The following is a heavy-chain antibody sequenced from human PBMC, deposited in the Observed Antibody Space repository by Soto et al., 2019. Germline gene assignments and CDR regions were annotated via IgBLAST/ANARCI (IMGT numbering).Heavy chain of an antibody. D-gene: IGHD3-22*01. J-gene: IGHJ4*02. CDR2: ILHTGHT. CDR1: GDSFTSSNW. CDR3: ARSPRRVDGKWFLDY. V-gene: IGHV4-4*02. Sequence: QVQLQESGPGLVKPSGTLSLTCAVSGDSFTSSNWWTWVRQPPGKGLEWIGDILHTGHTDYSPSLIRRVTISVDTSNRQFALMLTSVTAADTAVYSCARSPRRVDGKWFLDYWGQGTLVTVSS.